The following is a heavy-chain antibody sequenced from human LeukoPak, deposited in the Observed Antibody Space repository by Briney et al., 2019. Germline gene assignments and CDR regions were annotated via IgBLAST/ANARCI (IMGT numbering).Heavy chain of an antibody. CDR1: GFTFSSYA. CDR3: LRIVVVPAAIVGYCSGGSCQIFDY. Sequence: PGGSLRLSCAASGFTFSSYAMSWVRPAPGKGLEWVSAISGSGGSTYYADSVKGRFTISRDNSKNTLYLQMNSLRAEDTAVYYCLRIVVVPAAIVGYCSGGSCQIFDYWGQGTLVTVSS. V-gene: IGHV3-23*01. D-gene: IGHD2-15*01. CDR2: ISGSGGST. J-gene: IGHJ4*02.